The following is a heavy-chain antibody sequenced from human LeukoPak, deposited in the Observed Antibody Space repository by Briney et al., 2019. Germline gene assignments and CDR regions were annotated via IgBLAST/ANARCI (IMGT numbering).Heavy chain of an antibody. CDR1: GGSISSSNC. Sequence: SETLSLTCAVSGGSISSSNCWSWVRQPPGKGLEWIGEIYHSGSTNYNPSLKSRVTISVDKSKNQFSLKLSSVTAADTAVYYCARAVCSGGSCYDWFDPWGQGTLVTVSS. D-gene: IGHD2-15*01. V-gene: IGHV4-4*02. J-gene: IGHJ5*02. CDR3: ARAVCSGGSCYDWFDP. CDR2: IYHSGST.